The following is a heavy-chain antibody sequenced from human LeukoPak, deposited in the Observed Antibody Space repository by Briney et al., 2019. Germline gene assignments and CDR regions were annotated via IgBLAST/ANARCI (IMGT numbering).Heavy chain of an antibody. J-gene: IGHJ6*03. CDR2: INPNSGGT. CDR1: GYTFTGYY. CDR3: ARESYDYVWGSYRSYYYYMDV. D-gene: IGHD3-16*02. Sequence: GASVKVSCKASGYTFTGYYMHWVRQAPGQGLEWMGWINPNSGGTNYAQKFQGRVTMTRDTSISTAYMELSRLRSDDTAVYYCARESYDYVWGSYRSYYYYMDVWGKGTTVTISS. V-gene: IGHV1-2*02.